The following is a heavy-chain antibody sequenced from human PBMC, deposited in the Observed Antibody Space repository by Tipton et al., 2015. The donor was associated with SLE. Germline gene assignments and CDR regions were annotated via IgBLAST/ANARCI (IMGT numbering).Heavy chain of an antibody. D-gene: IGHD2-15*01. CDR1: GGSLSNYY. CDR2: IYYSGST. J-gene: IGHJ4*02. Sequence: GLVKPSETLYLTCTVSGGSLSNYYWGWIRQPPGKGLEWIGSIYYSGSTYYNPSLKSRVTISVDTSKNQFSLKLNSVTAADTAVYYCATLGNCSGGSCPYYFDNWGQGTLVTVSS. CDR3: ATLGNCSGGSCPYYFDN. V-gene: IGHV4-39*07.